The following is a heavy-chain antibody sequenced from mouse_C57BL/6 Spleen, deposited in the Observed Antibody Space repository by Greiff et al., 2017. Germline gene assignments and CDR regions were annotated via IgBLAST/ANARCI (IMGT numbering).Heavy chain of an antibody. CDR3: ARDGSSPCYFDV. D-gene: IGHD1-1*01. CDR2: INPNNGGT. V-gene: IGHV1-26*01. Sequence: EVQLQQSGPELVKPGASVKISCKASGYTFTDYYMNWVKQSHGKSLEWIGDINPNNGGTSYNQKFKGKATLTVDKSSSTAYMELRSLTSEDSAVYYCARDGSSPCYFDVWGTGTTVTVSS. CDR1: GYTFTDYY. J-gene: IGHJ1*03.